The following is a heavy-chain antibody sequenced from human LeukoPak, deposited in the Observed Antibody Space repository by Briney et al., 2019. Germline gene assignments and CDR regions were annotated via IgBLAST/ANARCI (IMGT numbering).Heavy chain of an antibody. CDR3: ARPPGGYYYDSSGHFDY. J-gene: IGHJ4*02. D-gene: IGHD3-22*01. CDR1: GFTFSSYA. Sequence: GGSLRLSCAASGFTFSSYAMHWVRQAPGKGLEWVAVISYDGSNKYYADSVKGRFTISRDNSKNTLYLQMNSLRAEDTAVYYCARPPGGYYYDSSGHFDYWGQGTLVSVSS. CDR2: ISYDGSNK. V-gene: IGHV3-30-3*01.